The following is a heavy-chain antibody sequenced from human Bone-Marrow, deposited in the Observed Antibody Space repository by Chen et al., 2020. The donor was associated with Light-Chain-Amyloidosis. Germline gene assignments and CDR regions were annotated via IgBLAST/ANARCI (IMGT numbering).Heavy chain of an antibody. D-gene: IGHD3-10*01. J-gene: IGHJ4*02. CDR1: GFSFRSHG. CDR3: ARESSSGGEASGFDF. CDR2: ISATGGSV. V-gene: IGHV3-23*01. Sequence: EVKLLESGGGLVQPGGSLRLSCAASGFSFRSHGMAWVRQTPGKGLQWVSSISATGGSVYYADSVKGRLSISRDNSGDTLSLQINSLRAEDTAIYYCARESSSGGEASGFDFWGQGTLVTVSS.